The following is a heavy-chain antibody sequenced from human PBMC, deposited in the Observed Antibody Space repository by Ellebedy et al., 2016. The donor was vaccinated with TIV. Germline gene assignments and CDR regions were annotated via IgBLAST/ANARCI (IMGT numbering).Heavy chain of an antibody. V-gene: IGHV3-23*01. D-gene: IGHD1-1*01. Sequence: PGGSLRLSCAASGFTFSASGMTWARQAPGKGLEWVSGISSGGITYYEDPVRGRFTISRDNSKNTLYLQMNSLRAEDTATYYCVKGSGTMDVWGQGTTVTVSS. CDR3: VKGSGTMDV. CDR2: ISSGGIT. J-gene: IGHJ6*02. CDR1: GFTFSASG.